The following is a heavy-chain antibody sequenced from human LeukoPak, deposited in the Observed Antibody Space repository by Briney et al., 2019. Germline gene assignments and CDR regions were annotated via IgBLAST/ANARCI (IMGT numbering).Heavy chain of an antibody. CDR2: IYYSGSS. V-gene: IGHV4-59*01. J-gene: IGHJ3*02. CDR1: GGSINSYY. Sequence: PSETLSLTCTVSGGSINSYYWNWIRQPPGKGLEWIGYIYYSGSSNYNPSLKSRVTMSVDTSKNQFSLKLSSVTAADTAVYYCAKWEESENTFDIWGQGTMVTVFS. CDR3: AKWEESENTFDI. D-gene: IGHD1-26*01.